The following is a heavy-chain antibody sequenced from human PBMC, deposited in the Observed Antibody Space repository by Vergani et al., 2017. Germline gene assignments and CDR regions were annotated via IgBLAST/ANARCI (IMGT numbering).Heavy chain of an antibody. Sequence: EVQLLQSEGAVVPPGGSLRLSCVASGFTFSSHAMSWGRQGHGQGLELVSSIKNTGDSPHYADSVKGRFTIARDNSKNTLYLQMNSLRVEDTDVYYCGRGSDNYNWGQGTLVTVSS. CDR2: IKNTGDSP. D-gene: IGHD5-24*01. J-gene: IGHJ4*02. CDR1: GFTFSSHA. CDR3: GRGSDNYN. V-gene: IGHV3-23*01.